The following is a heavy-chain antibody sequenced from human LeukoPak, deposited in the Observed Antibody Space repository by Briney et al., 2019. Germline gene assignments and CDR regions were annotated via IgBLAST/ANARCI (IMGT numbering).Heavy chain of an antibody. D-gene: IGHD3-22*01. CDR2: IYSGGST. CDR3: ARMGGYYDSSGSPVDAFDI. V-gene: IGHV3-53*04. J-gene: IGHJ3*02. CDR1: GFTVSSNY. Sequence: PGGSLRLSCAASGFTVSSNYMSWVRQAPGKGLEWVSVIYSGGSTYYADSVKGRFTISRHNSKNTLYLQMNSLRAEDTAVYYCARMGGYYDSSGSPVDAFDIWGQGTMVTVSS.